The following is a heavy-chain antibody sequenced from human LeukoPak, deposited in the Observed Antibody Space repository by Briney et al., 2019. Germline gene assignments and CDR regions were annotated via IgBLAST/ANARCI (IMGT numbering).Heavy chain of an antibody. J-gene: IGHJ5*02. CDR1: GGSFSGYY. CDR2: INHSGST. CDR3: ARTSKQWLGGNWFDP. D-gene: IGHD6-19*01. Sequence: SETLSLTCAVYGGSFSGYYWSWIRQPPGKGLEWIGEINHSGSTNYNPSLKSRVTISVDTSKNQFSLKLSSVTAADTAVYYCARTSKQWLGGNWFDPWGQGTLVTVSS. V-gene: IGHV4-34*01.